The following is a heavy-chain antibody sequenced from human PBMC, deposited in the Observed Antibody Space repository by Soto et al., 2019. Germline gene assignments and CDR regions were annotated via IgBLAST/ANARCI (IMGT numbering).Heavy chain of an antibody. CDR2: ISAYNGNT. D-gene: IGHD3-10*01. V-gene: IGHV1-18*01. CDR3: ARDLDGSGSYYTDY. CDR1: GYLFLSYG. J-gene: IGHJ4*02. Sequence: ASVKVSCKASGYLFLSYGISWVRQAPGQGLEWMGRISAYNGNTNYAQNLQGRVTMTTDTSTSTAYMELRSLRSDDTAVYYCARDLDGSGSYYTDYWGPGTLVTVSS.